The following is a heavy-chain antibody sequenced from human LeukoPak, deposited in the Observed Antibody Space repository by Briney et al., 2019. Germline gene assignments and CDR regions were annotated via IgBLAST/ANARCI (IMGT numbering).Heavy chain of an antibody. J-gene: IGHJ6*03. Sequence: ASVKVSCKASGYTFTGYYMHWVRQAPGQGLEWMGWINPNSGGTNYAQKFQGWVTMTRDTSISTAYMELSRLRSDDAAVYYCARAADLGYCSGGSCPYYYYYMDVWGKGTTVTVSS. V-gene: IGHV1-2*04. D-gene: IGHD2-15*01. CDR3: ARAADLGYCSGGSCPYYYYYMDV. CDR2: INPNSGGT. CDR1: GYTFTGYY.